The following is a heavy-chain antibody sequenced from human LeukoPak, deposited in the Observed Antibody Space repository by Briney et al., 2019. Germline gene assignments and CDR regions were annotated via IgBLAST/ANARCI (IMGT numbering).Heavy chain of an antibody. CDR2: INQDAYEK. CDR1: GFIFSGYW. D-gene: IGHD2-15*01. CDR3: AKLLVVVAATLSMDAFDI. J-gene: IGHJ3*02. V-gene: IGHV3-7*01. Sequence: PGGSLRLSCAASGFIFSGYWVTWVRQAPGKGLEWVANINQDAYEKYYVESVKGRFTISRDNAKKSVYLQMNSLRVEDTAVYYCAKLLVVVAATLSMDAFDIWGQGTMVTVSS.